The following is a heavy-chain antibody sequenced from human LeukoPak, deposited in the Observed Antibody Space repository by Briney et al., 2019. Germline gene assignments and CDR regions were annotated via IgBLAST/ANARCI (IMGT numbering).Heavy chain of an antibody. CDR1: GDSVSSNSAA. D-gene: IGHD3-22*01. Sequence: SQTLSLTCAISGDSVSSNSAAWNWIRQSPSRGLERLGRTYYRSKWYNDYAVSVKSRITINPDTSKNQFSLQLNSVTPEDTAVYYCARDPDSSGYYYHDAFDIWGQGTMVTVSS. V-gene: IGHV6-1*01. CDR2: TYYRSKWYN. J-gene: IGHJ3*02. CDR3: ARDPDSSGYYYHDAFDI.